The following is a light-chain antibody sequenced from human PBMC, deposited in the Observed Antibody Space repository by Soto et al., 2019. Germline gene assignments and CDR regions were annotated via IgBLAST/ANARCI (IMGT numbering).Light chain of an antibody. CDR2: GAS. J-gene: IGKJ2*01. CDR3: QQYNNWPPYT. Sequence: EIVMTQSPATLSVSPGERATLSSRASQSVSSNIAWYQQKPGQAPRLLIYGASTRATGIPARFSGSGSGTEFTLTISSLQSEDFAVYYCQQYNNWPPYTFGQGTKLEIK. V-gene: IGKV3-15*01. CDR1: QSVSSN.